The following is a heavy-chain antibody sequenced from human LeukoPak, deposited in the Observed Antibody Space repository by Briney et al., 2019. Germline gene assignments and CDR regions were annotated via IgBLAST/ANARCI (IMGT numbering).Heavy chain of an antibody. J-gene: IGHJ6*02. CDR2: IWYDGSNK. CDR3: ARGVTGYSYGMGGPNYYYGMAV. V-gene: IGHV3-33*01. Sequence: GGSLRLSCAASGFTFSSYGMHWVRQAPGKGLEWVAVIWYDGSNKYYADSVKGRFTISRDNSKNTLYLQMNSLRAEDTAVYYCARGVTGYSYGMGGPNYYYGMAVWGQGTTVTVSS. D-gene: IGHD5-18*01. CDR1: GFTFSSYG.